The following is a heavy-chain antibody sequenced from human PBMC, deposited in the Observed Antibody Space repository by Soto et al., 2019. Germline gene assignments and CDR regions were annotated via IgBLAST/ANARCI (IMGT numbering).Heavy chain of an antibody. J-gene: IGHJ4*02. CDR3: ARDSGIKTAYFDY. CDR1: GGSISSGGYF. Sequence: TSETLSLTCTVSGGSISSGGYFWSWIRQHPGKGLEWIGYIYYSGSTYYNPSLKSRVTISIDTSKNQFSLNLSSVTAADTAVYYCARDSGIKTAYFDYWGQGTLVTVSS. V-gene: IGHV4-31*03. D-gene: IGHD3-10*01. CDR2: IYYSGST.